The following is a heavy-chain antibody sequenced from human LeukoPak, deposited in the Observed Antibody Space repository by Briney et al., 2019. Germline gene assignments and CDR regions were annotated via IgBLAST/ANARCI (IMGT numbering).Heavy chain of an antibody. CDR3: ARIGTHYTPDPHQRHLDG. D-gene: IGHD1-7*01. Sequence: PGGSLRLSCAASWFTFSSYWKSWVRQAPGKGPGWVANIKQGGSEKHYVDALTSRCTISRDNAKKSRHLAMNSPGAEDKPVYFFARIGTHYTPDPHQRHLDGWGKGTTVTVSS. CDR2: IKQGGSEK. J-gene: IGHJ6*04. V-gene: IGHV3-7*04. CDR1: WFTFSSYW.